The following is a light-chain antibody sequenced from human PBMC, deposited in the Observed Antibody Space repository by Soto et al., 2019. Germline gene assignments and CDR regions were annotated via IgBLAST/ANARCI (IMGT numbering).Light chain of an antibody. CDR2: AAS. V-gene: IGKV1-39*01. CDR3: QQTYSTIYT. CDR1: RSISTD. Sequence: IQMTQSPASLSASVGDRVTITCRASRSISTDLNWYPHRPGKAPKLRIYAASSLQSGVPSRVSGRGAGTDFTLTISSLQPEDFATYYCQQTYSTIYTFGQGTRLEIK. J-gene: IGKJ5*01.